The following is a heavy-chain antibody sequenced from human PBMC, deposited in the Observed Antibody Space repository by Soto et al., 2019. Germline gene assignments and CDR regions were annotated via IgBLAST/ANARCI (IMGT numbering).Heavy chain of an antibody. Sequence: GASVKVSCKASGYPSTSYGMSWVRQAPGQGLEWMGWISAYNGNTNYAQKLQGRITMTTDTSTSTAYMELRSLRSDDTAVYYCARERGYCSGGSCYYDYWGQGTLVTVSS. D-gene: IGHD2-15*01. J-gene: IGHJ4*02. CDR3: ARERGYCSGGSCYYDY. CDR2: ISAYNGNT. CDR1: GYPSTSYG. V-gene: IGHV1-18*04.